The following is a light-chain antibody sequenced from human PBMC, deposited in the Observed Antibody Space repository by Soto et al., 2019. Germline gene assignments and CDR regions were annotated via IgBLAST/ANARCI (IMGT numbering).Light chain of an antibody. V-gene: IGKV3-15*01. J-gene: IGKJ1*01. Sequence: EMVDTQRSAARPVGPGGRSTRSSKASQSVSSKLAWYQQKPGQAPRLLIYGASTRATGIPARFSGSGSGTEFTLIICGLQFQDSAVYYCERYNSWLGMFGQGTKVDIK. CDR2: GAS. CDR3: ERYNSWLGM. CDR1: QSVSSK.